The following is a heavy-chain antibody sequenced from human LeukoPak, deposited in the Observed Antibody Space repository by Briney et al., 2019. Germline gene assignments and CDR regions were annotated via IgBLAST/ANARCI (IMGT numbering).Heavy chain of an antibody. Sequence: GGSLRLSCAASGFTFSSYAMHWVRQAPGKGLEWVAVISYDGSNKYYADSVKGRFTISRDNSKNTLYLQMNSLRAEDTAVYYCAKEPLIAVAGAVDYWGQGTLVTVSS. CDR2: ISYDGSNK. CDR3: AKEPLIAVAGAVDY. CDR1: GFTFSSYA. J-gene: IGHJ4*02. V-gene: IGHV3-30*04. D-gene: IGHD6-19*01.